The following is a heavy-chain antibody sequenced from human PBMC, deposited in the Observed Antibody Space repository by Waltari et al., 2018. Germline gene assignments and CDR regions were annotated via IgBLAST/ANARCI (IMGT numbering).Heavy chain of an antibody. V-gene: IGHV3-21*01. CDR2: ISSSSSYI. CDR3: ARDVPVGAGFGAFDI. D-gene: IGHD1-26*01. CDR1: GFTSISYS. J-gene: IGHJ3*02. Sequence: EVQLEESGGGRVKPGGSLRPYWAASGFTSISYSMHWVRQPSGKGLEWVSSISSSSSYIYYADSVKGRFTISRDNAKNSLYLQMNSLRAEDTAVYYCARDVPVGAGFGAFDIWGQGTMVTVSS.